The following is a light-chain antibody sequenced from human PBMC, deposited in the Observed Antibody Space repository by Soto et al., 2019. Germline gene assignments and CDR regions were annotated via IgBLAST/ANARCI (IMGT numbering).Light chain of an antibody. J-gene: IGKJ3*01. V-gene: IGKV3-11*01. CDR1: QSISSY. Sequence: EIVLTQSPATLSMSPGDRATLSCRASQSISSYLAWYQQNPGHTPRLLIYDASNRATGIPARFSGSGSGTDFTLTISSLEPEDFAIYYCQQRTNWPVTFGPGTTVDVK. CDR2: DAS. CDR3: QQRTNWPVT.